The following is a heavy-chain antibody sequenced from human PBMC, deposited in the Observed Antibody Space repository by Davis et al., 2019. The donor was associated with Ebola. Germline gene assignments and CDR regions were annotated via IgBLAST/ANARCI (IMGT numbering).Heavy chain of an antibody. CDR1: GFTFSSYA. Sequence: SLKISCAASGFTFSSYAMHWVRQAPGKGLEWVAVISYDGSNKYYADSVKGRFTISSDNSKNTLYLQMSSLRAEDTAVYYCARDLPGGDWYFDLWGRGTLVTVSS. J-gene: IGHJ2*01. CDR3: ARDLPGGDWYFDL. D-gene: IGHD1-14*01. V-gene: IGHV3-30*04. CDR2: ISYDGSNK.